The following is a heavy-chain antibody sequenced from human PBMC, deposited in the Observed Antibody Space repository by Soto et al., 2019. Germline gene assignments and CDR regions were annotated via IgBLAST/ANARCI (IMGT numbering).Heavy chain of an antibody. V-gene: IGHV4-30-2*01. CDR3: ARGQGAAAGHSNFDY. CDR1: GGSISGTTYS. D-gene: IGHD6-13*01. Sequence: PSETLSLTCAVSGGSISGTTYSWSWIRQPPGKGLEWIGYIYDSGNTYYNPSLKSQFSISVDRSKNQFSLKLSSVTAADTAVYYCARGQGAAAGHSNFDYWGQGALVTV. CDR2: IYDSGNT. J-gene: IGHJ4*02.